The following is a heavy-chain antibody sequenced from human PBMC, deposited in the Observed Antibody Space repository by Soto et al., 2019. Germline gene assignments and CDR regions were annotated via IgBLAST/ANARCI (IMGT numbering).Heavy chain of an antibody. V-gene: IGHV4-34*01. CDR1: GGSFSGYY. Sequence: SETLSLTCAVYGGSFSGYYWSWIRQPPGKGLEWIGEINHSGSTNYNPSLKSRVTISVDTSKNQFSLKLSSVTAADTAVYYCARFPVVGYDSSGYRSSDYWGQGTLVTVSS. CDR2: INHSGST. CDR3: ARFPVVGYDSSGYRSSDY. J-gene: IGHJ4*02. D-gene: IGHD3-22*01.